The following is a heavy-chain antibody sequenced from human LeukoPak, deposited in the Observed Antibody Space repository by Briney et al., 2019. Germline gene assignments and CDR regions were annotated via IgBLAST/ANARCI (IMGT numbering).Heavy chain of an antibody. J-gene: IGHJ4*02. D-gene: IGHD3-3*01. CDR2: MNPNSGNT. CDR1: GYTFTSYD. Sequence: ASVKVSCKASGYTFTSYDINWVRQATGQGLEWMGWMNPNSGNTGYAQKFQGRVTITRNTSISTAYMELSSLRSEDTAVYYCARDTYYDFWSGYYEGSFDYWDQGTLVTVSS. CDR3: ARDTYYDFWSGYYEGSFDY. V-gene: IGHV1-8*03.